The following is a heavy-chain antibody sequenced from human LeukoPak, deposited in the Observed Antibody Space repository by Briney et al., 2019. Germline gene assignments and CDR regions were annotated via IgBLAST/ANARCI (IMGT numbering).Heavy chain of an antibody. D-gene: IGHD3-10*01. J-gene: IGHJ6*03. Sequence: SETLSLTCTVSGASISSSGYYWGWIRQPPGKGLEWIGSSNYRGSTYYNPSLESRLTISLDTSKNQFSLKLSSVTAADTAVYYCARGIRGVNIGYYYYYMDVSGKGTTVTVSS. CDR2: SNYRGST. V-gene: IGHV4-39*07. CDR3: ARGIRGVNIGYYYYYMDV. CDR1: GASISSSGYY.